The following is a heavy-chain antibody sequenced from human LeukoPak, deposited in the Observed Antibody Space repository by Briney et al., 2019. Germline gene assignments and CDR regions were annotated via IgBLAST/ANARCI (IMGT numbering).Heavy chain of an antibody. CDR3: AKGWVTPFDY. V-gene: IGHV3-23*01. Sequence: GGSLRLSCAASGFTLSSYAMSWVRQAPGKGLEWVAAINGSGGSTYYADSVKGRFTISRDKSKNPLYLQMSSLSAEDTAVYYCAKGWVTPFDYWGQGTLVTVSS. D-gene: IGHD2-21*02. J-gene: IGHJ4*02. CDR2: INGSGGST. CDR1: GFTLSSYA.